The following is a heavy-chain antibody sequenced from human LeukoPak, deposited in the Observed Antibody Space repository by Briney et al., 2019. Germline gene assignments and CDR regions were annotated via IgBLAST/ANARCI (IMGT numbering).Heavy chain of an antibody. D-gene: IGHD3-3*01. Sequence: GESLKISCKGSGYSFTSYWIGWVRQMPGKGLEWMGIIYPGDSDTRYSPSFQGQVIISADKSISTAYLQWSSLKASDTAMYYCARSITIFGVVYAFDIRGQGTMVTVSS. V-gene: IGHV5-51*01. CDR1: GYSFTSYW. CDR2: IYPGDSDT. J-gene: IGHJ3*02. CDR3: ARSITIFGVVYAFDI.